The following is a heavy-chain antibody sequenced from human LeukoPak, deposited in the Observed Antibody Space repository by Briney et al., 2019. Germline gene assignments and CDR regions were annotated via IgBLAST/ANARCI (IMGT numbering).Heavy chain of an antibody. CDR1: GFTFSSYW. CDR2: IKQDGSEK. D-gene: IGHD3-3*01. J-gene: IGHJ4*02. CDR3: ARHPTGITIFGVVIPYFDY. Sequence: GGSLRLSCAASGFTFSSYWMSWVRQAPGKGLEWVANIKQDGSEKYYVDSVKGRFTISRDNAKNSLYPQMNSLRAEDTAVYYCARHPTGITIFGVVIPYFDYWGQGTLVTVSS. V-gene: IGHV3-7*01.